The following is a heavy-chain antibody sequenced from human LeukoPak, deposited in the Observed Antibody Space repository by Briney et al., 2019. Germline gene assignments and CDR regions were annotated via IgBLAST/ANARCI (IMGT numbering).Heavy chain of an antibody. D-gene: IGHD3-9*01. J-gene: IGHJ5*02. CDR3: ARVYYDILTGYYGHWLEP. V-gene: IGHV1-69*06. CDR2: MIPIFGRA. Sequence: ASVKLSCKASGRTCSSYAISWVRQAPGQGLEWMGGMIPIFGRANDAQKFQGRVTITADKSTITAYMALRSLRSEDTAVCYCARVYYDILTGYYGHWLEPWGEGPLVTVSS. CDR1: GRTCSSYA.